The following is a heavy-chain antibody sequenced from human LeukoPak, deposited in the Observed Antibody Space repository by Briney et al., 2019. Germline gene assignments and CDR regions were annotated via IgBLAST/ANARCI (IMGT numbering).Heavy chain of an antibody. D-gene: IGHD1-26*01. CDR2: ISYDGSNK. Sequence: GGSLRLSCAASGFTFSSYGMHWVRQAPGKGLEWVAVISYDGSNKYYADSVKGRFTISRDNSKNTLYLQMNSLRAEDTAGYYCAKGQRWESPHYLASWGQGTLVTVSS. CDR3: AKGQRWESPHYLAS. V-gene: IGHV3-30*18. J-gene: IGHJ4*02. CDR1: GFTFSSYG.